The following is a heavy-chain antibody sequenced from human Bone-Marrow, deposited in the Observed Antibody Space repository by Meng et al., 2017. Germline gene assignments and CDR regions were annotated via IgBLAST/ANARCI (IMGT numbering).Heavy chain of an antibody. Sequence: GESLKISCAASGFTVSSNYMSWVRQAPGKGLEWVSVIYSGGSTYYADSVKGRFTISRDNSKNTLYLQMNSLRAEDTAVYYCARDLHSSGWYSSDAWGQDYYYGMDVWGQGTTVTVSS. V-gene: IGHV3-53*01. J-gene: IGHJ6*02. CDR1: GFTVSSNY. CDR2: IYSGGST. CDR3: ARDLHSSGWYSSDAWGQDYYYGMDV. D-gene: IGHD6-19*01.